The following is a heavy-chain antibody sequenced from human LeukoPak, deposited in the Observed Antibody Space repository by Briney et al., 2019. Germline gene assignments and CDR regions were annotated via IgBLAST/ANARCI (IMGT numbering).Heavy chain of an antibody. V-gene: IGHV3-11*04. CDR2: ISSSGSTI. CDR3: ARGRSYYDIYFDY. CDR1: GFTFSEYY. D-gene: IGHD1-26*01. J-gene: IGHJ4*02. Sequence: PGGSLRLSCAASGFTFSEYYMSWIRQAPGKGLEWVSYISSSGSTIYYADSVKGRFTISRDNAKNSLYLQMNSLRAEDTALYYCARGRSYYDIYFDYWGQGTLVTVSS.